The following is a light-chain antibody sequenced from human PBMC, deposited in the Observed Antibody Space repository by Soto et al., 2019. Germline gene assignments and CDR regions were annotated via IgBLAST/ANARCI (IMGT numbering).Light chain of an antibody. Sequence: DIEITQSPSTLSATAGDRVTITCRASQSISSWLAWYQQKPGKAPKLLIYDASNLESGVPSRLSGSGSGTEFTLTIRNLQPDDIATYYCQQYENYWTFGQGTKVDIK. V-gene: IGKV1-5*01. CDR1: QSISSW. CDR3: QQYENYWT. J-gene: IGKJ1*01. CDR2: DAS.